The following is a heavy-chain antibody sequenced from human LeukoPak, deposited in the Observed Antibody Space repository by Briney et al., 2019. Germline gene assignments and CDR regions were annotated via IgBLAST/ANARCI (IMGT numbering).Heavy chain of an antibody. CDR1: GYTLTELS. D-gene: IGHD2-2*01. J-gene: IGHJ6*02. V-gene: IGHV1-24*01. CDR2: FDPEDGET. CDR3: ATVASTSPWYYGMDV. Sequence: ASVKVSCKVSGYTLTELSMHWVRQAPGKGLEWMGGFDPEDGETIYAQKFQGRVTMTEDTSTDTAYMGLSSLRSEDTAVYYCATVASTSPWYYGMDVWGQGTTVTVSS.